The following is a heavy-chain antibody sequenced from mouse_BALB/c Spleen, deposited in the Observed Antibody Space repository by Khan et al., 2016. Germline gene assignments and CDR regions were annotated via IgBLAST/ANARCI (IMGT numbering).Heavy chain of an antibody. CDR2: INPSSGYT. V-gene: IGHV1-4*01. D-gene: IGHD2-4*01. CDR3: AIYYDYFDY. CDR1: GYTFTSYT. J-gene: IGHJ2*01. Sequence: QVQLQQSGAELARPGASVKLSCKASGYTFTSYTMHWVKQRPGQGVEWIGYINPSSGYTNYNQTFKDKATLTADKSSSTAYMQLSSLTSEDSAVYYCAIYYDYFDYWGQGTTVTVSS.